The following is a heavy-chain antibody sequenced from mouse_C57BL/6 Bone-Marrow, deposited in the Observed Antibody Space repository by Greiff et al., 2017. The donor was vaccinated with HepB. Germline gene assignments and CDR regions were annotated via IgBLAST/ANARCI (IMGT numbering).Heavy chain of an antibody. V-gene: IGHV1-5*01. D-gene: IGHD3-2*02. CDR2: IYPGNSDT. J-gene: IGHJ2*01. CDR3: TRRTAQATVYFDY. Sequence: VQLQQSGTVLARPGASVKMSCKPSGYTFTSYWMHWVKQRPGQGLEWIGAIYPGNSDTSYNQKFKGKAKLTAVTSASTAYMELSSLTNEDSAVYYCTRRTAQATVYFDYWGQGTTLTVAS. CDR1: GYTFTSYW.